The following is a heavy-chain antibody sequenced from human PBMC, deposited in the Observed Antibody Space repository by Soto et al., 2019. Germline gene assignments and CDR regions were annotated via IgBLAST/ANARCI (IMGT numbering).Heavy chain of an antibody. CDR1: GGSISSSSYY. D-gene: IGHD2-15*01. J-gene: IGHJ4*02. Sequence: QLQLQESGPGLVKPSETLSLTCTVSGGSISSSSYYWGWIRQPPGKGLEWIGSIYYSGNTYYTPSLKIRGTISVDTSKNQFSLKLSSVTAADTAVYYCAREGGRYCTGGSCQVDYWGQGTLVTVSS. CDR3: AREGGRYCTGGSCQVDY. CDR2: IYYSGNT. V-gene: IGHV4-39*02.